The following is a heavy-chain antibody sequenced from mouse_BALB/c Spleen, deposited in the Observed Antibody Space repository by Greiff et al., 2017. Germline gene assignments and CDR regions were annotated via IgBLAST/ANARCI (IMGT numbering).Heavy chain of an antibody. CDR2: INPYNDGT. V-gene: IGHV1-14*01. CDR3: ARRGNPDAMDY. J-gene: IGHJ4*01. D-gene: IGHD2-1*01. CDR1: GYTFTSYV. Sequence: VHVKQSGPELVKPGASVKMSCKASGYTFTSYVMHWVKQKPGQGLEWIGYINPYNDGTKYNEKFKGKATLTSDKSSSTAYMELSSLTSEDSAVYYWARRGNPDAMDYWGQGTAVTVSA.